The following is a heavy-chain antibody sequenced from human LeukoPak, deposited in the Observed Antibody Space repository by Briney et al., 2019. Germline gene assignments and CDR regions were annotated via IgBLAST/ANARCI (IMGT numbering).Heavy chain of an antibody. J-gene: IGHJ5*02. CDR3: VRDYCSGGSCYESKWFDP. CDR1: EFDFSSHA. Sequence: GGSLRLSCAASEFDFSSHAMTWFRQAPGKGLEWVSAISISGSKTYYADSVKGRFTVSRDNSKNTLFLQMNSLRAEDTAVYFCVRDYCSGGSCYESKWFDPWGQGTLVTVSS. D-gene: IGHD2-15*01. CDR2: ISISGSKT. V-gene: IGHV3-23*01.